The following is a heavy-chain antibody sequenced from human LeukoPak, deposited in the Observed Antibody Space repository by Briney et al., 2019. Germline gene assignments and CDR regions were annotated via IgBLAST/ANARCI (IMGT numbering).Heavy chain of an antibody. D-gene: IGHD6-13*01. J-gene: IGHJ4*01. V-gene: IGHV3-7*01. CDR3: ARDGTAAGLYFDL. CDR2: IKQDGGEK. Sequence: GGSLRLSCAVSGFTFSSYWMNWVSQAPGKRLEWVASIKQDGGEKYYVDSVKDRFTISRVNAKNSLYLQMSSLRAEDTAVYYCARDGTAAGLYFDLWGQGTLVTVSS. CDR1: GFTFSSYW.